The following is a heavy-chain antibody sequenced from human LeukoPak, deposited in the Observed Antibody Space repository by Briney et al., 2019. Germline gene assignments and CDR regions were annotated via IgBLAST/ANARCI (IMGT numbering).Heavy chain of an antibody. J-gene: IGHJ4*02. V-gene: IGHV3-23*01. CDR2: ISGSDGST. CDR3: AKDREAYYSSNWYFDY. D-gene: IGHD6-13*01. CDR1: GFTFSSYA. Sequence: GGSLRLSCAASGFTFSSYAMTWVRQAPGEGLEWVSGISGSDGSTYYADSVKGRFTISRDNSKDTLYLQMNSLRAEDTAIYYCAKDREAYYSSNWYFDYWGQGTLVTVSS.